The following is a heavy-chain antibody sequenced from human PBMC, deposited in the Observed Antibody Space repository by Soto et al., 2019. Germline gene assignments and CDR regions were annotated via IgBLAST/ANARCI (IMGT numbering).Heavy chain of an antibody. J-gene: IGHJ4*02. Sequence: GGSLRLSCAASGFTFRSYGMSWVRQAPGKGLEWVSGISGSGGSTYYADSVKGRFTISRDNSKNTLFLQMNILRAEDTAVYYCAKDRKQLWFEGPHDYWGQGPLVTVS. V-gene: IGHV3-23*01. CDR2: ISGSGGST. CDR1: GFTFRSYG. CDR3: AKDRKQLWFEGPHDY. D-gene: IGHD5-18*01.